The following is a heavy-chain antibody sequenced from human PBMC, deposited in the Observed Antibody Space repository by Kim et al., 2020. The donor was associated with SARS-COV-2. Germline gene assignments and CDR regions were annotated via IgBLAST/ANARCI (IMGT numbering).Heavy chain of an antibody. V-gene: IGHV1-69*13. D-gene: IGHD2-2*01. Sequence: SVKVSCKASGGTFSSYAISWVRQAPGQGLEWMGGIIPIFGTANYAQKFQGRVTITADESTSTAYMELSSLRSEDTAVYYCARVRVPAAIGVWRYGMDVWGQGTTVTVSS. CDR1: GGTFSSYA. J-gene: IGHJ6*02. CDR2: IIPIFGTA. CDR3: ARVRVPAAIGVWRYGMDV.